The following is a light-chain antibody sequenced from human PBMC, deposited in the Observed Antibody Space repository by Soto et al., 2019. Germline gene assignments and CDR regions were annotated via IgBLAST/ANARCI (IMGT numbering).Light chain of an antibody. J-gene: IGLJ2*01. V-gene: IGLV1-47*01. Sequence: QSVLTHPPSASGTPGQRVTISCSGSSSNIGSNYVYWYQHLPGTAPRLLIYKNNQRASGVPDRFSGSKSGTSASLAISGLRSEDEADYYCAAWDDSLSAVVFGGGTKLTVL. CDR1: SSNIGSNY. CDR2: KNN. CDR3: AAWDDSLSAVV.